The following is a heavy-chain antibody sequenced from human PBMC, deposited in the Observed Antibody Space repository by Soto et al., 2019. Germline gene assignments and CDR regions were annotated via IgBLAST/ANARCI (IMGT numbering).Heavy chain of an antibody. CDR1: GGSMSSYY. CDR2: VYSSGGT. Sequence: PSETLSLTCTGSGGSMSSYYWTWIRQPAGKGLEWIGRVYSSGGTHYNPSLKSRVTISLDTSKNQFSLRLLSVTDADTAVFYCARGQRFSDWFDPWGQGTLVTVS. CDR3: ARGQRFSDWFDP. D-gene: IGHD3-3*01. J-gene: IGHJ5*02. V-gene: IGHV4-4*07.